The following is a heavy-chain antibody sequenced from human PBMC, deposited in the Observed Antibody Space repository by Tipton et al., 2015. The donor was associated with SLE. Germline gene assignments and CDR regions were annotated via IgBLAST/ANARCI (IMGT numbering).Heavy chain of an antibody. CDR2: IFYSGST. D-gene: IGHD3-10*01. CDR3: ARGGAVYYYYFYMDV. J-gene: IGHJ6*03. Sequence: TLSLTCTVSGAPIKNNYWTWIRQPPGKGLEWIGYIFYSGSTNLNPSLKSRVTISVDTSKNQFSLKLSSVTAADTAVYYCARGGAVYYYYFYMDVWGKGTTVTVSS. CDR1: GAPIKNNY. V-gene: IGHV4-59*12.